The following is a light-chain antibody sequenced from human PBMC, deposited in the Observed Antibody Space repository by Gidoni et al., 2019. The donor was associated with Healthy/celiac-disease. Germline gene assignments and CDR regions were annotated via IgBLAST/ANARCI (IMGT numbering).Light chain of an antibody. J-gene: IGKJ4*01. CDR1: QSLLHSNGYNY. V-gene: IGKV2-28*01. CDR2: LGS. CDR3: MQALQTPLT. Sequence: DIVMTQSPLSLPVTPGEPASISCRSSQSLLHSNGYNYLDLYLQNPGQSPQLLIYLGSNRASGVPARFSGSGSGTDFTLKISRVEAEDVGVYYCMQALQTPLTFGGGTKVEIK.